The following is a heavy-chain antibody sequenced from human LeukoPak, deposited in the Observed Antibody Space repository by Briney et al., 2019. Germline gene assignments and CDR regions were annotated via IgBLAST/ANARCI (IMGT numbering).Heavy chain of an antibody. CDR1: GGSFSGYY. V-gene: IGHV4-34*01. J-gene: IGHJ4*02. Sequence: PSETLSLTCAVYGGSFSGYYWSWIRQPPGKGLEWIGEINHSGSTNYNPSLKSRVTISVDTSKNQFSLKLSSVTAADTAVYYCAGSRFAAAGAFQNYWGQGTLVTVSS. CDR2: INHSGST. CDR3: AGSRFAAAGAFQNY. D-gene: IGHD6-13*01.